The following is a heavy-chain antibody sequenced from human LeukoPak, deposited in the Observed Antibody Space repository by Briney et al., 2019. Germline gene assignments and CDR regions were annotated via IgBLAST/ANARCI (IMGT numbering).Heavy chain of an antibody. CDR3: ARLFDSPYYFDY. J-gene: IGHJ4*02. V-gene: IGHV4-39*01. CDR2: IYFSGST. D-gene: IGHD3-3*01. CDR1: GGSISSSSYY. Sequence: SETLSLTCTVSGGSISSSSYYWGWIRQPPGKGLEWIGSIYFSGSTYYNPSLKSRVTISVDTSKNQFSLKLSSVTAADTAAYYCARLFDSPYYFDYWGQGTLVTVSS.